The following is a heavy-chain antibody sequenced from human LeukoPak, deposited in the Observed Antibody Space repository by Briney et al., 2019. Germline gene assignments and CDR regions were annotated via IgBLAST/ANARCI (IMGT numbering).Heavy chain of an antibody. D-gene: IGHD3-22*01. CDR1: GGSISSNNYY. V-gene: IGHV4-39*01. Sequence: SETLSLTCTVSGGSISSNNYYWGWIRQPPGKGLEWIGSIYYSGSTYNNPSLKSRVTISVDTTKNQFSLTLTSLTAADTAVYYCASSPSGYWWNFDCWGQGTLVTVSS. CDR2: IYYSGST. CDR3: ASSPSGYWWNFDC. J-gene: IGHJ4*02.